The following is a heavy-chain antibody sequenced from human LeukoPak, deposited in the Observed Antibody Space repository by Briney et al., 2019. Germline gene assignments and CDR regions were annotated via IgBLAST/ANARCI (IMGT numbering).Heavy chain of an antibody. Sequence: GGSLRLSCAASGFTFSSYGMHWVRQAPGRGLEWVAVIWYDGSNKYYADSVKGRFTISRDNSKNTLYLQMNSLRAEDTAVYYCARDPALMYFDYWGQGTLVTVSS. CDR1: GFTFSSYG. V-gene: IGHV3-33*01. CDR2: IWYDGSNK. CDR3: ARDPALMYFDY. D-gene: IGHD3-16*01. J-gene: IGHJ4*02.